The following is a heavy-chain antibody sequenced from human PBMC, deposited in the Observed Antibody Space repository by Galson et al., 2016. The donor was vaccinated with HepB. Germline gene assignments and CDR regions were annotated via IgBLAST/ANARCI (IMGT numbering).Heavy chain of an antibody. CDR2: INHSGST. CDR1: GGSFSSYY. Sequence: EPLSLTCAVYGGSFSSYYWSWIRQPPGKGLEWIGEINHSGSTNYNPSLKSRGTISIDKSKNQFSLKVCSVTAADTAVYFCANADRYSSGWFEYWGTGTLVTVSS. CDR3: ANADRYSSGWFEY. V-gene: IGHV4-34*01. J-gene: IGHJ4*02. D-gene: IGHD6-19*01.